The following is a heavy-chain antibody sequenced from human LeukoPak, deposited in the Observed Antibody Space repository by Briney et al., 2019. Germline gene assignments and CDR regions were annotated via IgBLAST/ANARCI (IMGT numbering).Heavy chain of an antibody. V-gene: IGHV4-59*01. J-gene: IGHJ4*02. CDR1: GDSISNYY. D-gene: IGHD4-23*01. CDR2: IYYSGST. Sequence: SETLSLTCAVSGDSISNYYWSWIRQPPGKGLEWIGYIYYSGSTNYNPSLKSRVTISVDTSKNQFSLNLSPVLAADTAVYYCARVGVDYSGNIIKYFFDYWGQGTLDTVSS. CDR3: ARVGVDYSGNIIKYFFDY.